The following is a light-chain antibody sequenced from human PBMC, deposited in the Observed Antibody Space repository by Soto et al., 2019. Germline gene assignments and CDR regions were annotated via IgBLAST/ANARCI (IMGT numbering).Light chain of an antibody. J-gene: IGKJ4*01. CDR2: SAS. CDR1: LGISGY. Sequence: DIQLTQSPSFLSASVGDRVTMTCRASLGISGYLAWYQQKPGKVPRLLIYSASSLQSGVPSRFSGSGSGTEFTLTISSLQPEDFASYYCQQLDRYPFTFGGGTKWEI. V-gene: IGKV1-9*01. CDR3: QQLDRYPFT.